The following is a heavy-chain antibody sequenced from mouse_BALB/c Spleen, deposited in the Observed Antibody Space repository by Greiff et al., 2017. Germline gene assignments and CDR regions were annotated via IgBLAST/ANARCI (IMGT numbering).Heavy chain of an antibody. V-gene: IGHV14-3*02. J-gene: IGHJ2*01. Sequence: VQLKQSGAELVKPGASVKLSCTASGFNIKDTYMHWVKQRPEQGLEWIGRIDPANGNTKYDPKFQGKATITADTSSNTAYLQLSSLTSEDTAVYYCARGKDGYYPENYFDYWGQGTTLTVSS. CDR1: GFNIKDTY. D-gene: IGHD2-3*01. CDR2: IDPANGNT. CDR3: ARGKDGYYPENYFDY.